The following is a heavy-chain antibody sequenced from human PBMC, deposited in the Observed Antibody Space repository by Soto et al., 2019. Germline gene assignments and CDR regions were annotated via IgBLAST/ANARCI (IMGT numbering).Heavy chain of an antibody. J-gene: IGHJ4*02. Sequence: EVQLVESGGVVVQPGGSLRLSCAASGFTFDDYTMHWVRQAPGKGLEWVSLISWDGGSTYYADSVKGRFTISRDNSKNSLYLQMNSLRTEDTALYYCAKAWGGTMVRGGVDYWGQGTLVTVSS. CDR2: ISWDGGST. CDR1: GFTFDDYT. V-gene: IGHV3-43*01. CDR3: AKAWGGTMVRGGVDY. D-gene: IGHD3-10*01.